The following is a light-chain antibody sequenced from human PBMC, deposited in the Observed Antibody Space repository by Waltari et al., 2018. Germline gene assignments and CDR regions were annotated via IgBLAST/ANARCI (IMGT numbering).Light chain of an antibody. CDR2: DTS. V-gene: IGKV3-11*01. Sequence: EIVLTQSPATLSLSPGERATISCRASQSVSNYLAWYQQKPGQAPRLLIYDTSNRAPGIPARFSGSGSGTDFTLTISSLEPEDFAVYYCQQRKNWPPITFGQGTRLDIK. CDR3: QQRKNWPPIT. CDR1: QSVSNY. J-gene: IGKJ5*01.